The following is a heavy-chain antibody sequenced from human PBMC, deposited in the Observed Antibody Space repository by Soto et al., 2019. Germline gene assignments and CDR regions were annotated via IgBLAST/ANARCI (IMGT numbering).Heavy chain of an antibody. CDR3: ARGLPGPFDY. J-gene: IGHJ4*02. CDR1: GGSFSGYY. V-gene: IGHV4-34*01. D-gene: IGHD7-27*01. Sequence: PSETLSLTCAVYGGSFSGYYWSWIRQPPGKGLEWIGEINHSGSTNYNPSLKSRVTISVDKSKNQFSLKLSSVTAADTAVYYCARGLPGPFDYWGQGTLVTVSS. CDR2: INHSGST.